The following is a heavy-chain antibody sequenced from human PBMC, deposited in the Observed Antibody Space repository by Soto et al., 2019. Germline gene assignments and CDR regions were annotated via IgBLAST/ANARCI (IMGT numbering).Heavy chain of an antibody. Sequence: GGSLRLCCAASGFTFSSYGIHWVRQAPGKGREWVALISYDGSNKYYADSVKGRFTISRDNSKNTLYLQMNSLRAEDTAMYYCAKDAPYYYDSSGYYGPFDYWGQGT. J-gene: IGHJ4*02. CDR1: GFTFSSYG. CDR3: AKDAPYYYDSSGYYGPFDY. D-gene: IGHD3-22*01. CDR2: ISYDGSNK. V-gene: IGHV3-30*18.